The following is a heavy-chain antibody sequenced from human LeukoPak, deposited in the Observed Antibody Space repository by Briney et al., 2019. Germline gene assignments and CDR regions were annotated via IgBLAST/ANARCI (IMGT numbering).Heavy chain of an antibody. J-gene: IGHJ1*01. Sequence: GGSLRLSCTTSQFNFNNFGMTWVRQAPGKGLEWVSAISGSGGSTYYADSVKGRFTISRDNSKNTLYLQMNSLRAEDTAVYYCAKTTVTTAEYFQHWGQGTLVTVSS. CDR3: AKTTVTTAEYFQH. D-gene: IGHD4-17*01. V-gene: IGHV3-23*01. CDR1: QFNFNNFG. CDR2: ISGSGGST.